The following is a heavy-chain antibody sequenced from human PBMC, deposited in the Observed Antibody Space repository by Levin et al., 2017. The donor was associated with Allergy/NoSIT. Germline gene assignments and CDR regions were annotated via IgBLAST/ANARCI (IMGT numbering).Heavy chain of an antibody. CDR1: GLTFSKYA. CDR3: TARHVDY. J-gene: IGHJ4*02. D-gene: IGHD2-21*02. Sequence: GGSLRLSCAASGLTFSKYAMNWVRQAPGKGLEWVSYISSSGASIYYADSVKGRFTISRDNAKNSLSLQMNDLRGEDTAIYFCTARHVDYWGQGTLVTVSS. V-gene: IGHV3-48*03. CDR2: ISSSGASI.